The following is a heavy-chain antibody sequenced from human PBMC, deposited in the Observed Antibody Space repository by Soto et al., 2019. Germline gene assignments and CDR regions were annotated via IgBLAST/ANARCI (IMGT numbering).Heavy chain of an antibody. D-gene: IGHD1-1*01. CDR1: GASMSSYY. CDR3: ARGTGENVFLEY. Sequence: SETLSLTCTVSGASMSSYYWNWIRQPPGKGLEWIGYMYYSGSTNYNPSLKSRVTISVDTSKSQFSLRVTSVTTADTAVYYCARGTGENVFLEYWGQGTLVTVSS. J-gene: IGHJ4*02. CDR2: MYYSGST. V-gene: IGHV4-59*01.